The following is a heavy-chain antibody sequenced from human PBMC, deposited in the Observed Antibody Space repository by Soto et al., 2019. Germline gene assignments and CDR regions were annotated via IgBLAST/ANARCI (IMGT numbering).Heavy chain of an antibody. CDR3: ARVVGALGHWFDP. Sequence: QVQLVRSGAEVKEPGASVKVSCKASGYTFTSYTISWVRQAPGQGLEWMGRISPYNGNTNYAQKLQGRVTMTTDTSTSIAYMELRSLRSDDTAVYYCARVVGALGHWFDPWGQGTLVTVSS. J-gene: IGHJ5*02. CDR2: ISPYNGNT. CDR1: GYTFTSYT. D-gene: IGHD1-26*01. V-gene: IGHV1-18*01.